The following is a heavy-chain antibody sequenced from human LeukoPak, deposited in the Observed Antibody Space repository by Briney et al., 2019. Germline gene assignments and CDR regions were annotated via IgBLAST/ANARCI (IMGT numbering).Heavy chain of an antibody. J-gene: IGHJ4*02. CDR3: AKTKQGSGYLDY. V-gene: IGHV3-23*01. CDR1: GFTFTSYA. D-gene: IGHD3-10*01. Sequence: GGSLRLSCAASGFTFTSYAIKWFRQAPGKGLEWFSVISGAGGTTYYADSVKGRFTISRDNSKNTVYLQMDSLRAEDTAVYYCAKTKQGSGYLDYWGQGTLVTVSS. CDR2: ISGAGGTT.